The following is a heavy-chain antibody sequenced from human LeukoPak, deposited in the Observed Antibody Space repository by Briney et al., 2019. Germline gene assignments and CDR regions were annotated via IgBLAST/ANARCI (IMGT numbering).Heavy chain of an antibody. CDR3: AKDGSITGVNWLES. J-gene: IGHJ5*01. Sequence: PSETLSLTCSVSGDSISGSVYHWGWIHQPPGKELEWIGSIFHSGIRYYSPSLENRVTISVDTSKNQFFLKLSSVTAADTAVYYCAKDGSITGVNWLESWGQGAHVTVSS. V-gene: IGHV4-39*07. D-gene: IGHD3-10*01. CDR1: GDSISGSVYH. CDR2: IFHSGIR.